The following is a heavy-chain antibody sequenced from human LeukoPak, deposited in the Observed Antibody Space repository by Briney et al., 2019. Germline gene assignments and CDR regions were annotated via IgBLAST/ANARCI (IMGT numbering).Heavy chain of an antibody. CDR1: GYTFTSYY. CDR2: INPSGAST. CDR3: ARDHQLVAFDP. J-gene: IGHJ5*02. Sequence: ASVKVSCKASGYTFTSYYMHWVRQAPGQGLEWMGIINPSGASTNYAQKFQGRVNMTRDTSISTAYMELSRLRSDDTAVYYCARDHQLVAFDPWGQGTLVTVSS. V-gene: IGHV1-46*01. D-gene: IGHD6-13*01.